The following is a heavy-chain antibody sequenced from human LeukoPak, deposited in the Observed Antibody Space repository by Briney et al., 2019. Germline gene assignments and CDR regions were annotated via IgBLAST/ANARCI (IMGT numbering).Heavy chain of an antibody. CDR1: GYTFTGYY. D-gene: IGHD2-2*01. CDR3: ARDQGWVPAARDAFDI. Sequence: ASVKVSCKASGYTFTGYYMHWVRQAPGQGPEWMGWINPNSGGTNYAQKFQGRVTMTRDTSISTAYMELSRLRSDDTAVYYCARDQGWVPAARDAFDIWGQGTMVTVSS. V-gene: IGHV1-2*02. J-gene: IGHJ3*02. CDR2: INPNSGGT.